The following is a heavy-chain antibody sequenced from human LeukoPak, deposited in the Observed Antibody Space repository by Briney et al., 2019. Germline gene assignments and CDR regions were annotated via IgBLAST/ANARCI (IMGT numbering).Heavy chain of an antibody. D-gene: IGHD2-2*01. J-gene: IGHJ4*02. Sequence: SETLSLTCTVSGGSMSSYHWRWLRQSAGKGLECVGRMYTSGSTKYNPSLESRVTMTIDTSKKQLSLKLNSVTAANTAVYYCATYDQLLAFDNWGQGSQVTVSS. CDR3: ATYDQLLAFDN. V-gene: IGHV4-4*07. CDR1: GGSMSSYH. CDR2: MYTSGST.